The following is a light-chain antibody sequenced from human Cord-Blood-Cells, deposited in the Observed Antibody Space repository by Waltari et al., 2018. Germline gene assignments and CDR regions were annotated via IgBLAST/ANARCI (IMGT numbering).Light chain of an antibody. CDR3: SSYTSSSTLYV. CDR2: EVS. J-gene: IGLJ1*01. CDR1: SSDVGGYNY. Sequence: QSALTQPASVSASPGQSITIPCTGTSSDVGGYNYVSWYQQHPGKAPKLMIYEVSNRPSGVSNRFSGSKSGNTASLTISGLQAEDEADYYCSSYTSSSTLYVFGTGTKVTVL. V-gene: IGLV2-14*01.